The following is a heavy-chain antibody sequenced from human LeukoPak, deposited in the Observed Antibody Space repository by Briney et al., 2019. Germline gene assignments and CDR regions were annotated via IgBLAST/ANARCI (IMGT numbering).Heavy chain of an antibody. V-gene: IGHV1-46*01. CDR2: IYPRDGST. D-gene: IGHD6-19*01. CDR1: GYTFTSNY. J-gene: IGHJ4*02. Sequence: GASVKVSCKASGYTFTSNYIHWVRQAPGQGLEWMGMIYPRDGSTSYAQKFQGRVTITADESTSTAYMELSSLRSEDTAVYYCARDRSSGWYVRWFDYWGQGTLVTVSS. CDR3: ARDRSSGWYVRWFDY.